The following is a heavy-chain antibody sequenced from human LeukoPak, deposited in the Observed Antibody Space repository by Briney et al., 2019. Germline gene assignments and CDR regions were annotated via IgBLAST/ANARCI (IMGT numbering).Heavy chain of an antibody. V-gene: IGHV4-34*01. CDR1: GGSFSGYY. Sequence: SETLSLTCAVYGGSFSGYYWSWIRQPPGKGLEWIGEINHSGSTNYNPSLKSRVTISVDTSKNQFSLKLSSVTAADTAVYSCARENSHYDILTGYYNVGYDYWGQGTLVTVSS. CDR2: INHSGST. J-gene: IGHJ4*02. D-gene: IGHD3-9*01. CDR3: ARENSHYDILTGYYNVGYDY.